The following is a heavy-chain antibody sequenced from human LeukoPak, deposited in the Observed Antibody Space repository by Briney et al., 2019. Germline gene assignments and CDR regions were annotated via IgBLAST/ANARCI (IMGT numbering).Heavy chain of an antibody. CDR1: GFTFSSYW. Sequence: GGSLRLSCAASGFTFSSYWMHWVRQAPGKGLVWVSHINSDGSSTNSAGSVKGRFTISRDNDKNTVYLQMDSLRAGDTAVYYCARGGSSSSWYSLTEFYYYGMDVWGQGTTVTVSS. CDR3: ARGGSSSSWYSLTEFYYYGMDV. J-gene: IGHJ6*02. V-gene: IGHV3-74*01. CDR2: INSDGSST. D-gene: IGHD6-13*01.